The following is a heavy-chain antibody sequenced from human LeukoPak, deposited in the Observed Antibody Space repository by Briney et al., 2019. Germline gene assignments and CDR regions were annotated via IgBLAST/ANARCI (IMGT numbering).Heavy chain of an antibody. Sequence: GGYQRLSCAASGFTHFSHDMYWVRQAPGKGLECVTYISSSATTKYYADCVKGRFTISRDNAKSSLYLQMNSLRADDTAVYYCAKALPSSWYFFDYWGQGTLVTVSS. CDR3: AKALPSSWYFFDY. D-gene: IGHD6-13*01. V-gene: IGHV3-48*03. J-gene: IGHJ4*02. CDR2: ISSSATTK. CDR1: GFTHFSHD.